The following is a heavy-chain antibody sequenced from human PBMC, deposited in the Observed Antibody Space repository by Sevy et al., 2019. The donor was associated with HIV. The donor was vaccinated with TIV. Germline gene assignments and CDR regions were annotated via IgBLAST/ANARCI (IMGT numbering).Heavy chain of an antibody. Sequence: GGSLRLSCAASGFTFSRYGMHWVRQAPGKGLEWVAFIRYDGSTKYYAKSVKGRFIIARDNSKDTLYLQMNSLSGDDTSLYYCAKGLGMVQGALLSDDVWGQGTMVTVSS. CDR1: GFTFSRYG. V-gene: IGHV3-30*02. J-gene: IGHJ3*01. CDR2: IRYDGSTK. CDR3: AKGLGMVQGALLSDDV. D-gene: IGHD3-10*01.